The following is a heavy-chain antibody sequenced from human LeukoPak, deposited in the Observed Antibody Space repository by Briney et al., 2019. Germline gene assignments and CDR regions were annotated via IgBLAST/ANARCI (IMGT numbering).Heavy chain of an antibody. J-gene: IGHJ3*02. D-gene: IGHD1-26*01. CDR2: INSDGSST. Sequence: PGGSLRLSCAASGFTFDDYAMHWVRQAPGKGLVWVSRINSDGSSTSYADSVKGRFTISRDNAKNTLYLQMNSLRAEDTAVYYCARVAWELHSIDAFDIWGQGTMVTVSS. CDR3: ARVAWELHSIDAFDI. CDR1: GFTFDDYA. V-gene: IGHV3-74*01.